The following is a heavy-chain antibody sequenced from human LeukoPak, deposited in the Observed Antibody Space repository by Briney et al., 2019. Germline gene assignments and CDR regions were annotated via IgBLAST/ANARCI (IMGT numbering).Heavy chain of an antibody. CDR2: IDPDGSST. V-gene: IGHV3-74*03. CDR1: GFTFSTHW. CDR3: ATIVQGAFEI. J-gene: IGHJ3*02. Sequence: PGGSLRLSCAASGFTFSTHWMVWVRRAPGKGLLWVSRIDPDGSSTTYADSVKGRFTNSRDNARSTLYQQMNSLRAEDTAVYYCATIVQGAFEIWGLGTMVTVSS. D-gene: IGHD5-24*01.